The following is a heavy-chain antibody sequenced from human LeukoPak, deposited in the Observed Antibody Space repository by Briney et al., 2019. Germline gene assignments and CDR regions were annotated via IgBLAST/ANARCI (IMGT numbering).Heavy chain of an antibody. CDR2: ISGSGGST. V-gene: IGHV3-23*01. CDR3: AKTSSTSRIFDY. Sequence: GGSLRLSCAASGFTFSSYAMSWVRQAPGKGLEWVSGISGSGGSTFYADSVKGQFTISRDNSKNTLYLQMKSLRAEDTAVYYCAKTSSTSRIFDYWGQGTLVTVSS. J-gene: IGHJ4*02. D-gene: IGHD2-2*01. CDR1: GFTFSSYA.